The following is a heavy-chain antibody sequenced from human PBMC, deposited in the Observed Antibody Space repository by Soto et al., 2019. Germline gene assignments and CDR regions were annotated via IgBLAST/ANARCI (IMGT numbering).Heavy chain of an antibody. Sequence: GGSLRLSCAASGFTFSRYAIHWVRQALGKGLEWVAVISRDGTNKYYVDSVKGRFTISRDNSRNTLYLQMNSLRHEDAAVYYCARSRSGAVADSLDFWGQGTRVSVS. J-gene: IGHJ4*02. CDR1: GFTFSRYA. D-gene: IGHD3-10*01. CDR2: ISRDGTNK. CDR3: ARSRSGAVADSLDF. V-gene: IGHV3-30*04.